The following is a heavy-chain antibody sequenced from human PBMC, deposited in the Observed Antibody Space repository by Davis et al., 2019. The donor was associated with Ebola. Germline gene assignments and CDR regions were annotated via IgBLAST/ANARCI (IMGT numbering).Heavy chain of an antibody. V-gene: IGHV4-34*01. CDR3: ARGRYLGF. Sequence: PGGSLRLSCAVYGESFNTYHWNWIRQPPGKGLEWIGEVNPSGITNCNSSLESRVTISVDTSKNQFSLKLTSVTAADTAVYYCARGRYLGFWGQGTLVTVSS. CDR2: VNPSGIT. J-gene: IGHJ4*02. CDR1: GESFNTYH.